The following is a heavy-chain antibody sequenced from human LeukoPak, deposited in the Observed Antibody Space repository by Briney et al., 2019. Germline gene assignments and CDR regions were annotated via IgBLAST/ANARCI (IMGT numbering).Heavy chain of an antibody. Sequence: PGGSLRLSCAASGFTFSKDDFHWVRHAPGKGLECGAAIGVTGDTYYADSVKGRFTISREDAANSLYLQMRSLGAGDTALYYCTKEFCGSRAACAGGSYYDFWGRGALVTVSS. CDR1: GFTFSKDD. CDR3: TKEFCGSRAACAGGSYYDF. V-gene: IGHV3-13*01. CDR2: IGVTGDT. J-gene: IGHJ2*01. D-gene: IGHD2-15*01.